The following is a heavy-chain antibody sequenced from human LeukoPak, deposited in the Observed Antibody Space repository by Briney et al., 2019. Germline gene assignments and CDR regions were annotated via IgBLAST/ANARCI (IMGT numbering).Heavy chain of an antibody. J-gene: IGHJ4*02. CDR2: ISSNGGST. CDR1: GSTFSSYA. Sequence: GGSLRLSCSASGSTFSSYAMLWVRQAPGKGLEYVSAISSNGGSTYYADSVKGRFTISRDNSQNTLYLQMSSLRAADTAVYYCVKGPPTGQRLGSYYFDYWGQGTLVTASS. V-gene: IGHV3-64D*06. CDR3: VKGPPTGQRLGSYYFDY. D-gene: IGHD4-17*01.